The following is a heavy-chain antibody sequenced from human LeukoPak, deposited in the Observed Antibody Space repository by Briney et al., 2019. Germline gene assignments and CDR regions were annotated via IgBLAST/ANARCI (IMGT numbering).Heavy chain of an antibody. Sequence: GRSLRLSCAASGFTFSSYAMHWVRQAPGKGLEWVAVISYDGSNKYYADSVKGRFTISRDNSKNTLYLQMNSLRAEDTAVYYCAREKTYYLDYWGQGTLVTVSS. CDR3: AREKTYYLDY. CDR2: ISYDGSNK. J-gene: IGHJ4*02. CDR1: GFTFSSYA. V-gene: IGHV3-30-3*01.